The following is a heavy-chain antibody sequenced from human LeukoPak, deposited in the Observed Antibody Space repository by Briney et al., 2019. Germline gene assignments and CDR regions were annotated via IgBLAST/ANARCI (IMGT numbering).Heavy chain of an antibody. CDR3: ARERYYDFWSGYYQEPYYYYMDV. Sequence: PSQTLSLTCTVSGGSISSGGYYWSWIRQPPGKGLEWIGYIYHSGSTYYNPSLKSRVTISVDRSKNQFSLKLSSVTAADTAVYYCARERYYDFWSGYYQEPYYYYMDVWGKGTTVTVSS. D-gene: IGHD3-3*01. CDR2: IYHSGST. J-gene: IGHJ6*03. V-gene: IGHV4-30-2*01. CDR1: GGSISSGGYY.